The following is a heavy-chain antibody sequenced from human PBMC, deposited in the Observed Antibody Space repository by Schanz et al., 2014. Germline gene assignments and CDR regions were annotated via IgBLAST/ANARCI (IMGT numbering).Heavy chain of an antibody. CDR1: GFTFSSHW. V-gene: IGHV3-74*01. CDR2: INSVGSNT. D-gene: IGHD4-17*01. CDR3: ARKMKLGVYGGKGHDSLDI. J-gene: IGHJ3*02. Sequence: EVHLVESGGGLVQPGGSLRLSCAASGFTFSSHWMHWVRQDPGKGLVWVARINSVGSNTDYADSVTGRFTISRDNAKNTLDLQMNTLRAEDTAVYYCARKMKLGVYGGKGHDSLDIWGQGTMVTVSS.